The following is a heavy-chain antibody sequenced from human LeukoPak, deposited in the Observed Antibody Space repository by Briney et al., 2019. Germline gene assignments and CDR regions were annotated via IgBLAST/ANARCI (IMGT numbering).Heavy chain of an antibody. CDR1: GGTFSSYA. J-gene: IGHJ4*02. Sequence: ASVKVSCKASGGTFSSYAISWVRQAPGQGLEWMGRIIPILAIANYAQKFKGRVTITADKSTSTAYMELSSLRSEDTAVYYCARDRYSSGSLLVYFDYWGQGTLVTVSS. CDR2: IIPILAIA. V-gene: IGHV1-69*04. D-gene: IGHD6-19*01. CDR3: ARDRYSSGSLLVYFDY.